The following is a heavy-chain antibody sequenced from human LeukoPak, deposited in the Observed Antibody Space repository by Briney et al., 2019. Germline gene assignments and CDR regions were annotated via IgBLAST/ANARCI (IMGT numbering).Heavy chain of an antibody. CDR2: ISSSSSTI. CDR3: TTEGGDCSSTSCYASEYFQH. Sequence: PGGSLRLSCAASGFTFSSYSMNWVRQAPGKGLEWVSYISSSSSTIYYADSVKGRFTISRDNAKNSLYLQMNSLKTEDTAVYYCTTEGGDCSSTSCYASEYFQHWGQGTLVTVSS. J-gene: IGHJ1*01. V-gene: IGHV3-48*01. D-gene: IGHD2-2*01. CDR1: GFTFSSYS.